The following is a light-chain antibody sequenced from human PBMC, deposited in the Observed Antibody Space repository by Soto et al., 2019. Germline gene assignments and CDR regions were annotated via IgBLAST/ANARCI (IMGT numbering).Light chain of an antibody. J-gene: IGLJ1*01. V-gene: IGLV1-47*01. CDR1: ISNIGSYF. CDR2: RNN. Sequence: AQPPPVSGGPRQRGKKSCFGSISNIGSYFVFWYQHLPGTAPTLLIYRNNERPSGVPDRFSGSKSGTSASLAINGLLSEDEADYYFSSWEDGRNLFAIATKVTLL. CDR3: SSWEDGRNL.